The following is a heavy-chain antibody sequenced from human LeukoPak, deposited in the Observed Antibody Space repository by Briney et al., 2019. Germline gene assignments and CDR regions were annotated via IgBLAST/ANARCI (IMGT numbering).Heavy chain of an antibody. CDR3: ARDRYDFWSGDIYYFDY. V-gene: IGHV3-11*01. CDR2: ISSSGSTI. Sequence: GGSLRLSCAASGFTFSDYYMSWIRQAPGKGLEWVSYISSSGSTIYYADSVKGRFTISRDNSKNTLYLQMNSLRAEDTAVYYCARDRYDFWSGDIYYFDYWGQGTLVTVSS. D-gene: IGHD3-3*01. J-gene: IGHJ4*02. CDR1: GFTFSDYY.